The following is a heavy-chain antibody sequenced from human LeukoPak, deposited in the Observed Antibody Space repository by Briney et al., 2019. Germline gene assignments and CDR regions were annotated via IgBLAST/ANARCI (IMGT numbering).Heavy chain of an antibody. Sequence: GGSLRLSCAASGFTFSSYAMSWVRQAPGKGLEWVSAISGSGGSTYYADSVKGRFTISRDNSKNTLYLQMNSLRAEDTAVYYCASARAPKMATIHHYWGQGTLVTVSS. V-gene: IGHV3-23*01. CDR2: ISGSGGST. CDR1: GFTFSSYA. D-gene: IGHD5-24*01. CDR3: ASARAPKMATIHHY. J-gene: IGHJ4*02.